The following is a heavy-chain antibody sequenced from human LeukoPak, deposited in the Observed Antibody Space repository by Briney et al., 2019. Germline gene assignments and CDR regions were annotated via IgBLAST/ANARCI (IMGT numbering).Heavy chain of an antibody. CDR1: GFTFSSYS. Sequence: PGGSLRLSCAASGFTFSSYSMNWVRQAPGKGLEWVSSISSSSSYIYYADSVKGRFTISRDNAKNSLYLQMNGLRAEDTAVYYCARDDNDILTGYRGFDYWGQGTLVTVSS. D-gene: IGHD3-9*01. CDR2: ISSSSSYI. V-gene: IGHV3-21*01. CDR3: ARDDNDILTGYRGFDY. J-gene: IGHJ4*02.